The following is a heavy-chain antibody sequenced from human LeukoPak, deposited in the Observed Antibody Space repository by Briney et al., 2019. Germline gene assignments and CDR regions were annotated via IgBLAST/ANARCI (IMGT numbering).Heavy chain of an antibody. CDR2: ISYDGSNK. CDR3: ARDITMIVVVITIRGAFDY. J-gene: IGHJ4*02. V-gene: IGHV3-30*03. CDR1: GFTFSSHG. Sequence: PGRSLRLSCAASGFTFSSHGMHWVRQAPGKGLEWVAVISYDGSNKYYADSVKGRFTISRDNSKNTLYLQMNSLRAEDTAVYYCARDITMIVVVITIRGAFDYWGQGTLVTVSS. D-gene: IGHD3-22*01.